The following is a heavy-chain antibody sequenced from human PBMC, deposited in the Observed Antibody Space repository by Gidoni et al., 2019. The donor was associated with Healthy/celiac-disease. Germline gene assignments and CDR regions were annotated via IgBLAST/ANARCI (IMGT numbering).Heavy chain of an antibody. CDR2: IYYSGST. CDR3: ARDGRGHDSPVDYYGMDV. Sequence: QVQLQESGPGLVKPSQTLSLTCTVSGGSISSGGYYWSWIRQHPGKGLEWIGYIYYSGSTYYNPSLKSRVTISVDTSKNQFSLKLSSVTAADTAVYYCARDGRGHDSPVDYYGMDVWGQGTTVTVSS. D-gene: IGHD1-26*01. J-gene: IGHJ6*02. CDR1: GGSISSGGYY. V-gene: IGHV4-31*03.